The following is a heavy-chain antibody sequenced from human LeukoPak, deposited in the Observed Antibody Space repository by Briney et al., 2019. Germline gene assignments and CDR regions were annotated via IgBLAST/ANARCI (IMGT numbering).Heavy chain of an antibody. V-gene: IGHV3-66*01. CDR3: ARDLSGYSYGFGGDL. J-gene: IGHJ4*02. D-gene: IGHD5-18*01. CDR2: MYSVGST. CDR1: GFTISANF. Sequence: PGGSLRLSCAASGFTISANFMSWVRQAPGKGLEWVSIMYSVGSTFCADSAKGRFTISRDPSKNSLDLQMDSLRVDDTAVYYCARDLSGYSYGFGGDLWGQGTLVTVSS.